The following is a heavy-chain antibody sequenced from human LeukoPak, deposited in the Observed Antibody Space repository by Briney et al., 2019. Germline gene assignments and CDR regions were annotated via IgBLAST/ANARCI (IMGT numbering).Heavy chain of an antibody. J-gene: IGHJ4*02. CDR3: ASEERDSSGYYAGDY. CDR1: GFTFSSYG. D-gene: IGHD3-22*01. V-gene: IGHV3-33*01. Sequence: GGSLRLSCAASGFTFSSYGMHWVRQAPGKGLEWVAVIWYDGSNKYYADSVKGRFTISRDNSKNTLYLQMNSLRAEDTAVYYCASEERDSSGYYAGDYWGQGTLVTVSS. CDR2: IWYDGSNK.